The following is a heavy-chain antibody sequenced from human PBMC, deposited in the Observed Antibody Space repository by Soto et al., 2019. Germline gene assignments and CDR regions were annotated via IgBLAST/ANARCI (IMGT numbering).Heavy chain of an antibody. Sequence: QVQLQQWGAGLLKPSETLALTCAVYGGSFNVYYWTWMRQPPGKGLEWIGEINRSGSTNYNPSLKSXVTISIDTSKIQFSLTLSSVTAADTAIYYCARGPSVGAFFDFWGQGSQVTVSP. CDR1: GGSFNVYY. CDR2: INRSGST. J-gene: IGHJ4*02. CDR3: ARGPSVGAFFDF. V-gene: IGHV4-34*01. D-gene: IGHD1-26*01.